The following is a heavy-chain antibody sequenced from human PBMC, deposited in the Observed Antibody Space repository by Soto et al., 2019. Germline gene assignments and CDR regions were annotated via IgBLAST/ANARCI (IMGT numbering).Heavy chain of an antibody. Sequence: NPSETLSLTCAVSGGSISSSNWLSWSRQPPGKGLEWIGEIFNSGSTNYNPSLRSRVTISVDKSKNQFSLKLSSVTAADTAVYYCARYRYEGGLDGMDVWGQGTTVTVSS. V-gene: IGHV4-4*02. CDR3: ARYRYEGGLDGMDV. J-gene: IGHJ6*02. CDR1: GGSISSSNW. CDR2: IFNSGST. D-gene: IGHD3-16*02.